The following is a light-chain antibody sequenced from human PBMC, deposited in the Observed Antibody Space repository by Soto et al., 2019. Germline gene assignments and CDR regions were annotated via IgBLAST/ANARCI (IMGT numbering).Light chain of an antibody. Sequence: QSALTQPASVSGSPGQSITISCTGTSSDVGGYNYVSWYQQHPGKAPKLMIYEVSYRPSGVSNRFSGSKSGNTASLTISGLQAEDEADYYCSSYTSSSTQVFGTGTKSP. J-gene: IGLJ1*01. CDR2: EVS. CDR3: SSYTSSSTQV. V-gene: IGLV2-14*01. CDR1: SSDVGGYNY.